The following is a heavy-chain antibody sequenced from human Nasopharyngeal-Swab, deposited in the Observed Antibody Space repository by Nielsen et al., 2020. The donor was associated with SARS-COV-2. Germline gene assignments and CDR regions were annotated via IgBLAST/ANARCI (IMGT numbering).Heavy chain of an antibody. CDR3: ARRVAGSRRAFDI. CDR2: MNPNSGNT. J-gene: IGHJ3*02. V-gene: IGHV1-8*01. Sequence: WVRQAPGQGLEWMGWMNPNSGNTGYAQKFQGRVTTTRNTSISTAHMELSSLRSEDTAVYYCARRVAGSRRAFDIWGQGTMVTVSS. D-gene: IGHD6-19*01.